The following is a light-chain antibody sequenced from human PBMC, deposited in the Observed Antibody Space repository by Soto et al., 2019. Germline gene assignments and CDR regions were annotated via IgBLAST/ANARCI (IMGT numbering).Light chain of an antibody. CDR2: TAS. CDR1: QSIASH. Sequence: DIQMTQSPASRSASAGDRVTITCRASQSIASHLNLYQQKPGKAHKXLIYTASSLQSGVPSRFSAIVSGTDFTLNLRRLQPEDGATDSGQHSHSTPLTFFGGTKVEN. J-gene: IGKJ4*01. CDR3: QHSHSTPLT. V-gene: IGKV1-39*01.